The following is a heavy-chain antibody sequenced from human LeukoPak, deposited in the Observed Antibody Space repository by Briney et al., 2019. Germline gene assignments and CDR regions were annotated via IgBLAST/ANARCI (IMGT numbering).Heavy chain of an antibody. CDR2: IYTSGST. CDR1: GGSISSYY. V-gene: IGHV4-4*07. J-gene: IGHJ6*02. D-gene: IGHD5-18*01. CDR3: ARDSRGYSYGFTRAPYGMDV. Sequence: PSETLSLTCTVSGGSISSYYWSWIRQPAGKGLEWIGRIYTSGSTNYNPSLKSRVTMSVDTSKNQFSLKLSSVTAADTAVYYCARDSRGYSYGFTRAPYGMDVWGQGTTVTVSS.